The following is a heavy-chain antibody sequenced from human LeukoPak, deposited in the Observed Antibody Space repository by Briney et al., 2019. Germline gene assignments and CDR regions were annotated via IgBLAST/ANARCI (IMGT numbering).Heavy chain of an antibody. CDR3: ARQKYDSCGYSWSNEAFDI. CDR1: GYSFTSYW. Sequence: GESLKISCKGSGYSFTSYWIGWVRQMPGKGLEWMGIIYPGDSDTRYSPSFQGQVTISADKSISTAYLQWSSLKASDTAMYYCARQKYDSCGYSWSNEAFDIWGQGTMVTVSS. D-gene: IGHD3-22*01. V-gene: IGHV5-51*01. J-gene: IGHJ3*02. CDR2: IYPGDSDT.